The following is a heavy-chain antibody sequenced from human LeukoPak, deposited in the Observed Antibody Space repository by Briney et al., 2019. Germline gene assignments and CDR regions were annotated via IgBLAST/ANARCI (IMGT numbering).Heavy chain of an antibody. V-gene: IGHV3-48*01. Sequence: PGGSLRLSCAASGFTFSSYSMNWVRQAPGKGLEWVSYISSSSSTIYYADSVKGRFTISRDNAKNSLYLQMNSLRAEDTAVYYCARETYYYDSSGYLDYWGQGTLVTVSS. D-gene: IGHD3-22*01. CDR1: GFTFSSYS. CDR2: ISSSSSTI. CDR3: ARETYYYDSSGYLDY. J-gene: IGHJ4*02.